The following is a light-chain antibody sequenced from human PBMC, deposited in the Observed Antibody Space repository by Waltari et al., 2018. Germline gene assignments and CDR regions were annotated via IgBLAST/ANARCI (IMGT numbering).Light chain of an antibody. CDR1: STDVGGYNF. Sequence: QSALTQPASVSGSPGPPITIPCPGTSTDVGGYNFVPWYQQHPGKAPKLMIYEGSKRPSGVSNRFSGSKSGNTASLTISGLQAEDEADYYCCSYAGSSTHVVFGGGTKLTVL. CDR3: CSYAGSSTHVV. CDR2: EGS. V-gene: IGLV2-23*01. J-gene: IGLJ2*01.